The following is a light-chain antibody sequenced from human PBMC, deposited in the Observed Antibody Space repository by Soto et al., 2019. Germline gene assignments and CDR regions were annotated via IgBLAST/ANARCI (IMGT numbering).Light chain of an antibody. CDR1: QSVSSN. J-gene: IGKJ5*01. Sequence: EIVFTQSPGTLSLSPGERATLSCGASQSVSSNLAWYQQKPGQAPRLLLYGASTRANGIPDRFSGSGSGTELTLTISSLQSEDFAVYYCQQYNNWRAITFGQGTRLEIK. V-gene: IGKV3-15*01. CDR3: QQYNNWRAIT. CDR2: GAS.